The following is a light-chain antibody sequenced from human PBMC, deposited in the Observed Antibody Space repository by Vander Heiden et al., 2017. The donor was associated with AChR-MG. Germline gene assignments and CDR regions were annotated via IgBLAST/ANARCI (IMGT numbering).Light chain of an antibody. CDR3: QYDGSSPYT. Sequence: EIVLTQSPGTLSLSPGERATLSCRASQSIISSYLGWYQQKPGQAPRLLIYVASSRATGIPDRFSGSGSATDFTLTISRLEPEDFAVYYCQYDGSSPYTFGQGTKLEIK. CDR2: VAS. CDR1: QSIISSY. V-gene: IGKV3-20*01. J-gene: IGKJ2*01.